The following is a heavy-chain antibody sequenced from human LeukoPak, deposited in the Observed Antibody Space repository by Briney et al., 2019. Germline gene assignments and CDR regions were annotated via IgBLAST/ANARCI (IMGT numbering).Heavy chain of an antibody. Sequence: ASVKVSCKVSGYTLTELSMHWVRQAPGKGLEWMGGFDPEDGETIYAQKFQGRVTMTEDTSTDTAYMELSSLRSEDTAVYDCATSREYYDFWSGQFDYWGQGTLVTVSS. CDR2: FDPEDGET. J-gene: IGHJ4*02. V-gene: IGHV1-24*01. D-gene: IGHD3-3*01. CDR3: ATSREYYDFWSGQFDY. CDR1: GYTLTELS.